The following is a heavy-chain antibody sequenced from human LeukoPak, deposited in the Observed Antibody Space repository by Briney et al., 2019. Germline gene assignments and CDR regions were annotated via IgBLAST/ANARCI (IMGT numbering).Heavy chain of an antibody. CDR3: ASKERAADAFDI. CDR2: INPNSGGT. Sequence: ASVTVSCTASGYTFTVYYMHWVRQAPGQGLAWMGWINPNSGGTNYSQKFQGRVTMTRDTAISTAYMELSRLRSDDTAVYYCASKERAADAFDIWGQGTMVTVSS. J-gene: IGHJ3*02. D-gene: IGHD2-15*01. CDR1: GYTFTVYY. V-gene: IGHV1-2*02.